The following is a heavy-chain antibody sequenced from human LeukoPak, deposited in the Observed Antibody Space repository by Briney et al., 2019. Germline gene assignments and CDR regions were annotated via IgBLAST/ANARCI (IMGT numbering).Heavy chain of an antibody. J-gene: IGHJ6*02. CDR2: INPSGGST. CDR3: ARASIVGAEPQYGMDV. Sequence: ASVKVSCKASGYTFTSYYMHWVRQAPGQGLEWMGIINPSGGSTSYAQKFQGRVTMTRDTSTSTVYMELSSLRSEDTAVYYCARASIVGAEPQYGMDVWGQGTTVTVSS. V-gene: IGHV1-46*01. CDR1: GYTFTSYY. D-gene: IGHD1-26*01.